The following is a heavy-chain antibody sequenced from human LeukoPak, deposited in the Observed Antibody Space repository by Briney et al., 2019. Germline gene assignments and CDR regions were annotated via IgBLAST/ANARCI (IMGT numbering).Heavy chain of an antibody. Sequence: PVGALRLSSAPSRVTLAVDWMHCVSESPGGRLWRSLRINRDGGGAIYADSVKGRFTVSRDNAKTTLYLQMHSLRAEDTAVYYCARDVPHNWFDTWGQGTMVTVSS. V-gene: IGHV3-74*01. J-gene: IGHJ5*02. CDR1: RVTLAVDW. CDR2: INRDGGGA. CDR3: ARDVPHNWFDT.